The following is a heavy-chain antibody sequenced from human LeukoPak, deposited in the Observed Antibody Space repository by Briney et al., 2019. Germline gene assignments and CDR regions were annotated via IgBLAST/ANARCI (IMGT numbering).Heavy chain of an antibody. V-gene: IGHV4-34*01. Sequence: PSETLSLTCAVYGGSFSGYYWSWIRQPPGKGLEWIGEINHSGSTNYNPSLKSRVTISVDTSKNQFSLKLSSVTAADTAVYYCARVPYYYGSGRRLRNYYFDYWGQGTLVTVSS. CDR2: INHSGST. J-gene: IGHJ4*02. D-gene: IGHD3-10*01. CDR3: ARVPYYYGSGRRLRNYYFDY. CDR1: GGSFSGYY.